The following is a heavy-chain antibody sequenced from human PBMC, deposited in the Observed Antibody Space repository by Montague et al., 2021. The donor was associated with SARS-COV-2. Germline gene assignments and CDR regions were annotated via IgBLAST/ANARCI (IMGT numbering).Heavy chain of an antibody. Sequence: SETLSLTCTVSGDAISENTYKWGSIRQPPGKGLEWIGYIYSSGSTNYNPSLKSRVTMSVDTSKNQLSLNLSSVTAADTAVYYCARDSLVASYYYYGVDVWGQGTTVTVAS. CDR2: IYSSGST. J-gene: IGHJ6*02. D-gene: IGHD2-2*01. CDR3: ARDSLVASYYYYGVDV. CDR1: GDAISENTYK. V-gene: IGHV4-61*01.